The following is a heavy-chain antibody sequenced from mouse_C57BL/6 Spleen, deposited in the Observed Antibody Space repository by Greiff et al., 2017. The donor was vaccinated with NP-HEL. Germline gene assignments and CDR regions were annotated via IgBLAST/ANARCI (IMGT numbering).Heavy chain of an antibody. D-gene: IGHD4-1*01. CDR3: ARQTGTEYFDY. Sequence: EVKLVESGGGLVQPGGSLKLSCAASGFTFSDYYMYWVRQTPEKRLEWVAYISNGGGSTYYPDTVKGRFTISRDNAKNTLYLQMSRLKSEDTAMYYCARQTGTEYFDYWGQGTTLTVSS. CDR2: ISNGGGST. J-gene: IGHJ2*01. V-gene: IGHV5-12*01. CDR1: GFTFSDYY.